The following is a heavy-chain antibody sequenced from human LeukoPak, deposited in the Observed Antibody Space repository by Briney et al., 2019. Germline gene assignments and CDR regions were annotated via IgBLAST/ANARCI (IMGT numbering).Heavy chain of an antibody. Sequence: SQTLSLTCTVSGVSISSGSYYWSWLRQPAGKGLEWLGRIYTSGSTNYNPSLKSRVTISVDTSKNQFSLKLSSVAAADTALYYCGSSDSGYYSNWFDPWGQGTLVTVSS. CDR3: GSSDSGYYSNWFDP. CDR2: IYTSGST. V-gene: IGHV4-61*02. J-gene: IGHJ5*02. D-gene: IGHD3-22*01. CDR1: GVSISSGSYY.